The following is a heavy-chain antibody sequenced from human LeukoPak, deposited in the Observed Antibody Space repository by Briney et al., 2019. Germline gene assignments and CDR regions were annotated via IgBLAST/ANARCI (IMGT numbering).Heavy chain of an antibody. D-gene: IGHD3-16*01. CDR1: NASISSNTYY. V-gene: IGHV4-39*07. CDR3: ATYKYDYVWGNQHFDY. CDR2: INYRGST. Sequence: PSETLSLTCTVSNASISSNTYYRAWIRQPPGKGLEYIGSINYRGSTYYNPPLKSRVTLSVDTSKNQFSLKLNSVTAADTAVYYCATYKYDYVWGNQHFDYWGQGTLVAVSS. J-gene: IGHJ4*02.